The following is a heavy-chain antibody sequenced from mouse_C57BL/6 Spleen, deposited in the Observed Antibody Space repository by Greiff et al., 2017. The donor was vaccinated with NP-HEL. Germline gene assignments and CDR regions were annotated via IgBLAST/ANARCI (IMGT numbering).Heavy chain of an antibody. CDR2: IDPANGNT. D-gene: IGHD1-1*01. J-gene: IGHJ3*01. CDR3: APYGSSGAWFAY. CDR1: GFNIKNTY. Sequence: VHVKQSVAELVRPGASVKLSCTASGFNIKNTYMHWVKQRPEQGLEWIGRIDPANGNTKYAPKFQGKATITADTSSNTAYLQLSSLTSEDTAIYYCAPYGSSGAWFAYWGQGTLVTVSA. V-gene: IGHV14-3*01.